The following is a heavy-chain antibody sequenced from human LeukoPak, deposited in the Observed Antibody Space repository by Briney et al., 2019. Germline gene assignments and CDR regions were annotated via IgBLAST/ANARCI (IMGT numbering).Heavy chain of an antibody. V-gene: IGHV1-69*13. J-gene: IGHJ4*02. Sequence: ASVKVSCKASGGTFSSYAISWVRQAPGQGLEWMGGIIPIFGTANYAQKFQGRVTITADESTSTAYMELSSLRSEDTAVYCCARVRYSSGWDFDYWGQGTXVXVSS. D-gene: IGHD6-19*01. CDR1: GGTFSSYA. CDR3: ARVRYSSGWDFDY. CDR2: IIPIFGTA.